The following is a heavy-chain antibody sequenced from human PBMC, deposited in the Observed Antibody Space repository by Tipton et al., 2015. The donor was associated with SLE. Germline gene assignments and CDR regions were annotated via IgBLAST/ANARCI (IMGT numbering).Heavy chain of an antibody. CDR2: IYHSGST. Sequence: TLSLTCAVSGYSISSGYYWGWIRQPPGKGLEWIGSIYHSGSTYYNPSLKSRVTISVDTSKNQFSLKLSSVTAADTAVYYCARGPSTGTTYYYYMDVWGKGTTVTVSS. CDR1: GYSISSGYY. V-gene: IGHV4-38-2*01. CDR3: ARGPSTGTTYYYYMDV. D-gene: IGHD4-11*01. J-gene: IGHJ6*03.